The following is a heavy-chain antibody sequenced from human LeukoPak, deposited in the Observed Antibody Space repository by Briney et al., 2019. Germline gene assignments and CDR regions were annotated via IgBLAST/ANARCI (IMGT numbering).Heavy chain of an antibody. CDR2: IRYDGSNK. CDR3: ARRAGAYSHPYDY. J-gene: IGHJ4*02. CDR1: GFTFSSYG. Sequence: GGSLRLSCAASGFTFSSYGMHWVRQAPGKGLEWVAFIRYDGSNKYYADSVKGRFTISRDNSKNTLYLQMDSLRADDTAVYYCARRAGAYSHPYDYWGQGTLVTVSS. V-gene: IGHV3-30*02. D-gene: IGHD4/OR15-4a*01.